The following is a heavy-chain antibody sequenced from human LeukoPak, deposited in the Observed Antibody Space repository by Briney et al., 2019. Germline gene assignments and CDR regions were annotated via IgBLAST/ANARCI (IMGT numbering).Heavy chain of an antibody. CDR3: AGRLRRITMIVGYDY. J-gene: IGHJ4*02. Sequence: GGSLRLSCTVSGFTVSSNSMSWVRQAPGKGMEWVSFIYSDNTRYSDSVKGRFTISRDNAKNSLYLQMNSLRAEDTAVYYCAGRLRRITMIVGYDYWGQGTLVTVSS. CDR2: IYSDNT. D-gene: IGHD3-22*01. V-gene: IGHV3-53*01. CDR1: GFTVSSNS.